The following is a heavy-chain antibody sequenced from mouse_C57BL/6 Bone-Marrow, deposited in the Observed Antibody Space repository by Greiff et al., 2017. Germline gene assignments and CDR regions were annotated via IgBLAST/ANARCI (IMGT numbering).Heavy chain of an antibody. CDR3: AREGYYDYDVD. Sequence: EVKLMESGGGLVQPGESLKLSCESNEYEFPSHDMSWVRKTPEKRLELVAAINSDGGSTYYPDTMERRLIISRDNTKKTLYLQMSSLRSEDTALYYCAREGYYDYDVDWGQGTTLTVSS. V-gene: IGHV5-2*01. CDR1: EYEFPSHD. D-gene: IGHD2-4*01. CDR2: INSDGGST. J-gene: IGHJ2*01.